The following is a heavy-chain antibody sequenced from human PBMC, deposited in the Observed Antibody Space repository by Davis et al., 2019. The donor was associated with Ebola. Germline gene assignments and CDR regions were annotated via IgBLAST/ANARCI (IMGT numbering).Heavy chain of an antibody. D-gene: IGHD1-14*01. CDR2: ISYSGST. CDR1: GGPIKTYY. V-gene: IGHV4-59*01. CDR3: ARDRFAGGIDY. J-gene: IGHJ4*02. Sequence: PSETLSLTCTVSGGPIKTYYWSWIRQPPGKGLEWIGYISYSGSTDYNPSLKSRVTISVDTSKNQFSLKLTSVTAADTAIYYCARDRFAGGIDYWGQGTLVTVSS.